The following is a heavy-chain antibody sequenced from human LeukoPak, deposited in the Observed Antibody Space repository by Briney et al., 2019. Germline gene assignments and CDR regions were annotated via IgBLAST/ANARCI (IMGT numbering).Heavy chain of an antibody. V-gene: IGHV1-2*02. Sequence: ASVKVSCKASGYTFTGYYMHWVRQAPGQGLEWMGWINPNCGGTNYAQKFQGRVTMTRDTSISTAYMELSRLRSDDTAVYYCARDPNSSLYYYYYYMDVWGTGTTVTVSS. D-gene: IGHD6-6*01. CDR2: INPNCGGT. J-gene: IGHJ6*03. CDR3: ARDPNSSLYYYYYYMDV. CDR1: GYTFTGYY.